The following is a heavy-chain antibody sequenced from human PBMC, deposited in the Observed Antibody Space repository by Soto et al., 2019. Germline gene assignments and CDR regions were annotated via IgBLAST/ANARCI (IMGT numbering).Heavy chain of an antibody. CDR2: ISYDGSNK. J-gene: IGHJ6*02. Sequence: QVQLVESGGGVVQPGRSLRLSCAASGFTLSSYGMHWVRQAPGKGLERVELISYDGSNKYYADSVKGRFTISRDNAKNTRYLQMNSLRAEDTAVYYCAKAISWMEGPNYYGMDVWGQGTTVTVSS. V-gene: IGHV3-30*18. CDR3: AKAISWMEGPNYYGMDV. D-gene: IGHD5-12*01. CDR1: GFTLSSYG.